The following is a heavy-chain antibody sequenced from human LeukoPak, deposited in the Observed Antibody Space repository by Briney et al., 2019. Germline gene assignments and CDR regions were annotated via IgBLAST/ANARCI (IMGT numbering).Heavy chain of an antibody. CDR3: AKNSLSRPPRSFDS. CDR1: GFTFSSHG. CDR2: IMYDGSDK. V-gene: IGHV3-30*02. D-gene: IGHD2/OR15-2a*01. J-gene: IGHJ4*02. Sequence: GGSLRLSCAASGFTFSSHGMNWVRGAPGKGREGGAFIMYDGSDKYSADSVKGRFTISRDNSKNTLFMQMNSMTTQDTAVYYCAKNSLSRPPRSFDSWGQGTLVTVSS.